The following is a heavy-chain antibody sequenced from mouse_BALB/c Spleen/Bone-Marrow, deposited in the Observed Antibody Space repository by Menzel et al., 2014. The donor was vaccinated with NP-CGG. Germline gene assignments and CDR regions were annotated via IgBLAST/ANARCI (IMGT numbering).Heavy chain of an antibody. CDR2: INPDSSTI. CDR1: RFDFSRYW. Sequence: VQLKESGGGLVQPGGSLKLSCAASRFDFSRYWMSWVRQAPGKGPEWIGEINPDSSTINYTPSLKDKFIISRDNAKNTLYLQMSKVRSEDTALYYCARPGDYDAMDYWGQGTSGTVSS. CDR3: ARPGDYDAMDY. J-gene: IGHJ4*01. V-gene: IGHV4-1*02.